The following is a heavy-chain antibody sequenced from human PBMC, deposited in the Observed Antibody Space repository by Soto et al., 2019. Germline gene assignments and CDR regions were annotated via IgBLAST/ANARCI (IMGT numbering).Heavy chain of an antibody. V-gene: IGHV3-23*01. Sequence: GGSLRLSCAASGFTFSSYAMSWVRQAPGKGLEWVSAISGSGGSTYYADSVKGRFTISRDNSKNTLYLQMNSLRAEDTAVDYCAKDHGYSSGYYYYGMDVWGQGTTVTVSS. D-gene: IGHD6-19*01. CDR3: AKDHGYSSGYYYYGMDV. J-gene: IGHJ6*02. CDR1: GFTFSSYA. CDR2: ISGSGGST.